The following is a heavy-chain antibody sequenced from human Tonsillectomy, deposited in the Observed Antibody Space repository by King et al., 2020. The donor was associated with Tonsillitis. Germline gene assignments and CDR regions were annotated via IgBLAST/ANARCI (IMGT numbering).Heavy chain of an antibody. V-gene: IGHV3-9*01. CDR3: AKDRGTGNYYDSSGPNDY. CDR2: ISWNSGSI. D-gene: IGHD3-22*01. Sequence: VQLVESGGGLVQPGRSLRLSCAASGFTFDDYAMHWVRQAPGKGLEWVSGISWNSGSIGYADSVKGRFTISRDNAKNSLYLQMNSLRAEDTALYYCAKDRGTGNYYDSSGPNDYWGQGTLDTVSS. J-gene: IGHJ4*02. CDR1: GFTFDDYA.